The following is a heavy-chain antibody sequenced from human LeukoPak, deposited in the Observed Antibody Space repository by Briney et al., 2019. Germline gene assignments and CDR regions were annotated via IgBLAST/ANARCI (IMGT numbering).Heavy chain of an antibody. CDR3: ARPPAVTKKYFQH. CDR1: GGSTSSYY. V-gene: IGHV4-34*01. J-gene: IGHJ1*01. CDR2: INHSGST. D-gene: IGHD4-17*01. Sequence: SETLSLTCTVSGGSTSSYYWSWIRQPPGKGLEWIGEINHSGSTNFNPSLKSRVTISVDTSKNQFSLKLSSVTAADTAVYYCARPPAVTKKYFQHWGQGTLVTVSS.